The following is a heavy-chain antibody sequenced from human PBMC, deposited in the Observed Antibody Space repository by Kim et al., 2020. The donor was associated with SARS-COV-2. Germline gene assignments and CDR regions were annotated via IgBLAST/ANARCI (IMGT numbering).Heavy chain of an antibody. Sequence: GGSLRLSCATSGFTFSSYSMNWVRRAPGKGLEWVSYISGSSSFMYYADSVKGRFTISRDNAKNSLYLQMNSLRDDDTAVYYCARDRGPYCGGVCYASIGYWGQGTLVTVSS. D-gene: IGHD2-21*02. CDR3: ARDRGPYCGGVCYASIGY. CDR1: GFTFSSYS. J-gene: IGHJ4*02. CDR2: ISGSSSFM. V-gene: IGHV3-48*02.